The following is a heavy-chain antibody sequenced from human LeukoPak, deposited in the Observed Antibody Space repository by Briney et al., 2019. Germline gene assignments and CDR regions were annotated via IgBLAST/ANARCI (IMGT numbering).Heavy chain of an antibody. J-gene: IGHJ6*03. CDR1: GFSLSTSGMC. D-gene: IGHD3-9*01. V-gene: IGHV2-70*11. CDR2: IDWDDDK. Sequence: SGPTLVNPTQTLTLTCTFSGFSLSTSGMCVSWIRQPPGKALEWLARIDWDDDKYYSTSLKTRLTISKDTSKNQVVLTMTNMDPVDTATCYCARIRGEYYDILTGYYYYYYYMDVWGKGTTVTVSS. CDR3: ARIRGEYYDILTGYYYYYYYMDV.